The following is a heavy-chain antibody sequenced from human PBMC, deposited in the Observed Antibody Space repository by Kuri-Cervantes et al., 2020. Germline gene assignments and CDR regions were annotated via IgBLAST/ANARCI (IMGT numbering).Heavy chain of an antibody. CDR3: AKGGGMPWVV. J-gene: IGHJ6*02. Sequence: LSLTCAASGFTFSSYAMSWVRQAPGRGLEWVSAISGSGGSTYYADSVKGRFTISRDNSKNTLYLQMNSLRIEDTAVYYCAKGGGMPWVVWGQGTTVTVSS. D-gene: IGHD3-16*01. CDR2: ISGSGGST. V-gene: IGHV3-23*01. CDR1: GFTFSSYA.